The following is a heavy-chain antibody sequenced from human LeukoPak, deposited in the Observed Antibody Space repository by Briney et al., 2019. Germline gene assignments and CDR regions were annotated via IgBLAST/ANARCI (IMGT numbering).Heavy chain of an antibody. CDR1: GGSISRSY. CDR3: ARERFGEFFDY. CDR2: IYYGGSP. J-gene: IGHJ4*02. D-gene: IGHD3-10*01. Sequence: PSETLSLTCTVSGGSISRSYWSWIRQSPGKGLEWIGYIYYGGSPNYNPSLKSRVTISVDTSKNQFSLKLNSVTAADTAVYYCARERFGEFFDYWGQGTLVTVSS. V-gene: IGHV4-59*01.